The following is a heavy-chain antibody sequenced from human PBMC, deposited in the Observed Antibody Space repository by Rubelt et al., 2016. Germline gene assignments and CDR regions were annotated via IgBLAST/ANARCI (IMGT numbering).Heavy chain of an antibody. J-gene: IGHJ4*02. V-gene: IGHV3-33*01. CDR2: IWYDGSNK. Sequence: EWVAVIWYDGSNKYYADSVKGRFTISRDNSKNTLYLQMNSLRAEDTAVYYCARDSSVPHLDYWGQGTLVTVSS. D-gene: IGHD2-2*01. CDR3: ARDSSVPHLDY.